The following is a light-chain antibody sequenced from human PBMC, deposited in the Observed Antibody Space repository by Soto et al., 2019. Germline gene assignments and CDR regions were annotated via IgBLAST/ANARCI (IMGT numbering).Light chain of an antibody. CDR1: SSEVGGYNY. V-gene: IGLV2-14*01. J-gene: IGLJ1*01. Sequence: QSALTQPASVSGSPGQSITISCTGTSSEVGGYNYVSWYQQHPGKAPKLMIYDVSNRPSVVSNRFSGSKSGNTASLTISGLQAEDEADYYCSSYTSSSTLEYVFGTGTKVTVL. CDR3: SSYTSSSTLEYV. CDR2: DVS.